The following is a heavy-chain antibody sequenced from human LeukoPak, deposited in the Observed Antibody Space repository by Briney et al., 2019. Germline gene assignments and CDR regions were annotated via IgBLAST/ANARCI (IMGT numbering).Heavy chain of an antibody. CDR3: ARETYCGGDCYSGFDY. CDR2: IYYSGST. J-gene: IGHJ4*02. CDR1: GGSISSYF. V-gene: IGHV4-59*01. Sequence: SETLSLTCTVSGGSISSYFWSWIRQPPGKGLEWIGYIYYSGSTNYNPSLKSRLTISVDTSKSQFSLKLSSVTAADTAVYYCARETYCGGDCYSGFDYWGQGTLVTVSS. D-gene: IGHD2-21*02.